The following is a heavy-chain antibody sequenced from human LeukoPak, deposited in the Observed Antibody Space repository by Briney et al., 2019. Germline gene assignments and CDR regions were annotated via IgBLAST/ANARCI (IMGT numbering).Heavy chain of an antibody. CDR2: FDPEDGDT. CDR1: GYTLTGLA. Sequence: ASVKVSCKVSGYTLTGLAMNWVRQATGQGLEWMGGFDPEDGDTVYAQKFQGRVTMTADTSTATAYMELSSLRSEDTAVYYCATRPIVGATSGYGMDVGGQGTPVTVSS. J-gene: IGHJ6*02. V-gene: IGHV1-24*01. CDR3: ATRPIVGATSGYGMDV. D-gene: IGHD1-26*01.